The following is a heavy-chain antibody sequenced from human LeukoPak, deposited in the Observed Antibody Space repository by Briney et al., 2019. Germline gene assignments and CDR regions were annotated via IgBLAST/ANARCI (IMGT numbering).Heavy chain of an antibody. V-gene: IGHV3-30*07. CDR3: AKGSVGNADFDS. D-gene: IGHD6-25*01. CDR2: ISSGGSYE. Sequence: PGGSLRLSCAASGFTFSSYAMHWVRQAPGKGLEWVSIISSGGSYEYYADSVKGRFTISRDSFRGMLFLQMDSLRVEDTAVYFCAKGSVGNADFDSWGQGALVTVSS. CDR1: GFTFSSYA. J-gene: IGHJ4*02.